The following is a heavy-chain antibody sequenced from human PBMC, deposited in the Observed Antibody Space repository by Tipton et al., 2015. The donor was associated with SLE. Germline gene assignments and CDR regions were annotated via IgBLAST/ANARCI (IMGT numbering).Heavy chain of an antibody. CDR2: INHSGST. CDR3: AREGENDSSGYYYG. CDR1: GGSFSGYY. Sequence: TLSLTCAVYGGSFSGYYWSWIRQPPGKGLEWIGEINHSGSTNYNPSLKSRVTISVDTSKNQFSLQLNSVTPEDTAVYYCAREGENDSSGYYYGWGQGTLVTVSS. V-gene: IGHV4-34*01. J-gene: IGHJ4*02. D-gene: IGHD3-22*01.